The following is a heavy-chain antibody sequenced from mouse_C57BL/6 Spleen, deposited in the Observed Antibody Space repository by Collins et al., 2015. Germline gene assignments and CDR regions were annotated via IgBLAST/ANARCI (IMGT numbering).Heavy chain of an antibody. CDR1: GFSLTSYG. V-gene: IGHV2-2-2*01. J-gene: IGHJ4*01. D-gene: IGHD1-1*01. CDR2: IWSGGST. Sequence: QVQMKQSGPGLVQPSQSLSITCTVSGFSLTSYGVHWVRQSPGKGLEWLGVIWSGGSTDYNAAFISRLSIGKDNSKSQVFFKMNSLQADDTAIYYCVRNDYYGSSRMDYWGQGTSVTVSS. CDR3: VRNDYYGSSRMDY.